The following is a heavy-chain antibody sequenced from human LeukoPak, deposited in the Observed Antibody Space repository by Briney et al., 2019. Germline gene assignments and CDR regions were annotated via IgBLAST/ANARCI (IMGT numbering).Heavy chain of an antibody. CDR1: GFTLRNAW. D-gene: IGHD5-18*01. CDR2: ISSSGSTI. V-gene: IGHV3-11*04. Sequence: PGGSLRLSCAASGFTLRNAWMSWIRQAPGKGLEWVSYISSSGSTIYYADSVKGRFTISRDNAKNSLYLQMNSLRAEDTAVYYCARSNGYYYMDVWGKGTTVTVSS. J-gene: IGHJ6*03. CDR3: ARSNGYYYMDV.